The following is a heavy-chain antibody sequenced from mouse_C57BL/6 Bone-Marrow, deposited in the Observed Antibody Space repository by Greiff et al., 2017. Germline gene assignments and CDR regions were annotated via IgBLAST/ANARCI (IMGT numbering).Heavy chain of an antibody. J-gene: IGHJ3*01. V-gene: IGHV5-4*01. CDR2: ISDGGSYT. Sequence: EVNVVESGGGLVKPGGSLKLSCAASGFTFSSYAMSWVRQTPEKRLEWVATISDGGSYTYYPDNVKGRFTISRDNAKNNLYLQMSHLKSEDTAMYYCARDRWPGFAYWGQGTLVTVSA. CDR3: ARDRWPGFAY. CDR1: GFTFSSYA.